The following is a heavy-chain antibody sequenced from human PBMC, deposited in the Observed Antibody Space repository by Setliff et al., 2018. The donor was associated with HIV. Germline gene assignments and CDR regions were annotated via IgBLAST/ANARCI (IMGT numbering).Heavy chain of an antibody. CDR3: ARDRGYPDSFNI. J-gene: IGHJ3*02. CDR2: IGSSNHGI. D-gene: IGHD3-10*01. Sequence: GSLRLSCAASGFNFRSYGMTWVRQAPGKGLDWVAHIGSSNHGIHYTASVQGRFTVSRDNAKNTLYLQMNSLRAEDTAVYYCARDRGYPDSFNIWGQGTVVTVSS. CDR1: GFNFRSYG. V-gene: IGHV3-48*04.